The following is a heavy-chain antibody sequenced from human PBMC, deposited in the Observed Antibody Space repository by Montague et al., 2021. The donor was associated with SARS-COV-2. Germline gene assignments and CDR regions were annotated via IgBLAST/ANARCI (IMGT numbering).Heavy chain of an antibody. J-gene: IGHJ5*02. V-gene: IGHV4-39*01. Sequence: SETLSLTCTVSGDSTSSSSCYWGWIRQPPGKGLDWIGTIYNSGTTYYNPSLKSRLTISIDTSKNQFSLKLSSVTAADTAVYYCARHRNYGDHSLDNWFHPWGQGTLVTVSS. CDR1: GDSTSSSSCY. CDR2: IYNSGTT. D-gene: IGHD4-17*01. CDR3: ARHRNYGDHSLDNWFHP.